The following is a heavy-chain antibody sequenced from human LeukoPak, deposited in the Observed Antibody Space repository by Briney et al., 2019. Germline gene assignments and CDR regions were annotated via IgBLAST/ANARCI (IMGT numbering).Heavy chain of an antibody. J-gene: IGHJ4*02. CDR2: IRYDGSNK. CDR1: GFTFPNYW. CDR3: AKDFAKGYSYGDFDY. V-gene: IGHV3-30*02. D-gene: IGHD5-18*01. Sequence: GGSLRLSCAASGFTFPNYWMSWVRQAPGKGLEWVAFIRYDGSNKYYADSVKGRFTISRDNSKNTLYLQMNSLRAEDTAVYYCAKDFAKGYSYGDFDYWGQGTLVTVSS.